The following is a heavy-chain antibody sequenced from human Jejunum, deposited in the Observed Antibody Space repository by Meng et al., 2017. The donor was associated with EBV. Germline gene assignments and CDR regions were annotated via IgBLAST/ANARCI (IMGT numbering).Heavy chain of an antibody. J-gene: IGHJ4*02. CDR3: GSGPEHEKQGY. D-gene: IGHD1/OR15-1a*01. Sequence: QQRQWGVGMLTPSEPLSLISAVSDGCVSDYYWSWIRQPPGKGLEWIGKISDNESTKCNPSLKSRVTVSVDTSKNQFSLRLSAVAAANTALYYCGSGPEHEKQGYWGQGTLVTVSS. V-gene: IGHV4-34*01. CDR2: ISDNEST. CDR1: DGCVSDYY.